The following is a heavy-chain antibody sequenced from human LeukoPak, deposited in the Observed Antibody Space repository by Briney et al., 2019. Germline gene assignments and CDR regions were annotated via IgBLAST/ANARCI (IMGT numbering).Heavy chain of an antibody. CDR1: GFTFSSYE. D-gene: IGHD2-21*02. CDR2: ISSSGGTR. CDR3: AREERGLMRLFDY. V-gene: IGHV3-48*03. J-gene: IGHJ4*02. Sequence: GSLRLSCAASGFTFSSYEMNWVRQAPGKGLEWVSYISSSGGTRYYADSLKGRFTISRDNAKNSLYLQMNSLRAEDTAVYYCAREERGLMRLFDYWGRGTLVTVSS.